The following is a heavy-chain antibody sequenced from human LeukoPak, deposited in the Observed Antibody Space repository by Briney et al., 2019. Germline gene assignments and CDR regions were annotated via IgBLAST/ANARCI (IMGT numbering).Heavy chain of an antibody. CDR2: INHSGST. V-gene: IGHV4-34*01. J-gene: IGHJ6*02. CDR3: ASRIGYYYYYGMDV. Sequence: SETLSLTCAVYGGSFSGYYWSWIRQPSGKGLEWTGEINHSGSTNYNPSLKSRVTISVDTSKNQFSLKLSSVTAADTAVYYCASRIGYYYYYGMDVWGQGTTVTVSS. CDR1: GGSFSGYY. D-gene: IGHD2-15*01.